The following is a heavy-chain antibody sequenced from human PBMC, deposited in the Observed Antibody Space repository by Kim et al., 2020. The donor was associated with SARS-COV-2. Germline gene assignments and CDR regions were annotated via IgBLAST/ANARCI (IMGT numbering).Heavy chain of an antibody. J-gene: IGHJ1*01. D-gene: IGHD3-3*01. V-gene: IGHV3-33*01. Sequence: YADSVKGRFTISRDNSKNTLYLQMNSLRAEDTAVYYCARTRMSGEEYFQHWGQGTLVTVSS. CDR3: ARTRMSGEEYFQH.